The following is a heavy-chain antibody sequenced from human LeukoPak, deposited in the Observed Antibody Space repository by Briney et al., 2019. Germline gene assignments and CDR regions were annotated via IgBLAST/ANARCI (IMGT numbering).Heavy chain of an antibody. J-gene: IGHJ4*02. V-gene: IGHV4-39*01. Sequence: PSETLSLTCTVSGASISSISYYWGWIRQPPGKGLEWIGSINYSGSTYYNPSLKSRVTISVDTSKNQFSLKLSSVTAADTAAYYCARVDIVVVPSANFDCWGQGTLVTVSS. CDR3: ARVDIVVVPSANFDC. D-gene: IGHD2-2*01. CDR2: INYSGST. CDR1: GASISSISYY.